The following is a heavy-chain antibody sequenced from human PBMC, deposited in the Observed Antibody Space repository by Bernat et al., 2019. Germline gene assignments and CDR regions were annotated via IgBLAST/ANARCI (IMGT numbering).Heavy chain of an antibody. V-gene: IGHV3-49*04. Sequence: EVQLVESGGGLLQPGRSLRLSCTASGFTFGDYAMSWVRQAPGEGLEWVGFMRSKTYGGTTEYAASVKGRFTISRDDSKSIAYLQMDSLKTEDTAVYYCARERIASAGVIDFWGQGTLVTVSS. D-gene: IGHD6-13*01. CDR3: ARERIASAGVIDF. CDR1: GFTFGDYA. J-gene: IGHJ4*02. CDR2: MRSKTYGGTT.